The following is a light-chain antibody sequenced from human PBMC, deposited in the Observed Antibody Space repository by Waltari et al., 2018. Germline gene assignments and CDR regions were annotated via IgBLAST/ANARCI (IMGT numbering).Light chain of an antibody. V-gene: IGKV3D-20*02. J-gene: IGKJ1*01. Sequence: EIVLTQSPATLSLSPGEGATLACRASQSVGKSLAWYQHKHGQAPRLLIYDASRRATGIPDRFSGSGSGTDFSITISRLEPEDFAVYYCQHYVRLPATFGQGTKVEI. CDR3: QHYVRLPAT. CDR1: QSVGKS. CDR2: DAS.